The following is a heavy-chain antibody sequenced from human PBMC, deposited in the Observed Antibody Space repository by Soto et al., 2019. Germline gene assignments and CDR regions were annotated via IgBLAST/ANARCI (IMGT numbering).Heavy chain of an antibody. CDR2: IWYDGSNK. V-gene: IGHV3-33*01. J-gene: IGHJ6*03. CDR1: GFTFSSYG. D-gene: IGHD1-26*01. Sequence: QVQLVESGGGVVQPGRSLRLSCAASGFTFSSYGMHWVRQAPGKGLEWVAVIWYDGSNKYYADSVKGRFTISRDNSKNTLYLKMNSLRAEDTAVYYCARDGTPYYYYMDVWGKGTTVTVSS. CDR3: ARDGTPYYYYMDV.